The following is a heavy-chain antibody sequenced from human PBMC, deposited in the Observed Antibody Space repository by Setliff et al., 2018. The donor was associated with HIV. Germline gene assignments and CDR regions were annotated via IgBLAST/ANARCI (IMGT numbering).Heavy chain of an antibody. Sequence: ASVKVSCKASGYTFTSYDINWVRQATGQGLEWMGWINPNSGGTNYAQKFQGRVTMTRDTSISTAYMELSRLRSDDTAVYYCARGFRFRGIAAAAAFDYWGQGTLVTVSS. CDR1: GYTFTSYD. V-gene: IGHV1-2*02. D-gene: IGHD6-13*01. CDR2: INPNSGGT. J-gene: IGHJ4*02. CDR3: ARGFRFRGIAAAAAFDY.